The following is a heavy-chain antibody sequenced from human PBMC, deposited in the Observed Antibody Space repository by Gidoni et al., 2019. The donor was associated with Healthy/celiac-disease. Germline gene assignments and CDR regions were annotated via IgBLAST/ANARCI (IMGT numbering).Heavy chain of an antibody. CDR1: GFSLSNARMG. Sequence: QVTLKESGPVLVKPTETLTLTCTVSGFSLSNARMGVSWIRQPPWKALEWLAHISSHDEKSYSTSLKSRLTISKDTSKSQVVLTMTNMDPVDTGTYYCALFIAAAGCFDYWGQGTLVTVSS. CDR3: ALFIAAAGCFDY. D-gene: IGHD6-13*01. J-gene: IGHJ4*02. CDR2: ISSHDEK. V-gene: IGHV2-26*01.